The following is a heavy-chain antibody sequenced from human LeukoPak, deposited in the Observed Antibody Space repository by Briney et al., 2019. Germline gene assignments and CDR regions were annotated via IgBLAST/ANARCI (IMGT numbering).Heavy chain of an antibody. J-gene: IGHJ4*02. CDR2: IKQDGSVK. CDR1: GFTFSNFW. V-gene: IGHV3-7*01. D-gene: IGHD2-2*03. Sequence: PGGSLRLSCAASGFTFSNFWMNWVRQAPGKGLEWVANIKQDGSVKHYVDSVKGRFTISRDNTKNSLYLQMNSLRAEDTAVYYCLGFPRWIFDYWGQVTLVNVSS. CDR3: LGFPRWIFDY.